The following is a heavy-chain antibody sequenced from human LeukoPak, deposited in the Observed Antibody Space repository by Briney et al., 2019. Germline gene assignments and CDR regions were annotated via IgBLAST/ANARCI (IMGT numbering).Heavy chain of an antibody. CDR2: ISSSSSYI. Sequence: GGSLRLSCAASGFTFSSYSMNWVRQAPGKGLEWVSSISSSSSYIYYADSVKGRFTISRDNAKNSLYLQMNSLGAEDTAVYYCARDTVEMATISAYWGQGTLVTVSS. CDR3: ARDTVEMATISAY. D-gene: IGHD5-24*01. J-gene: IGHJ4*02. V-gene: IGHV3-21*01. CDR1: GFTFSSYS.